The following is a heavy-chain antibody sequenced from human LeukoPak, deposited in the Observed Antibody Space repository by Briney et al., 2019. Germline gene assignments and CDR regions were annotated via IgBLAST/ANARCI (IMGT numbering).Heavy chain of an antibody. CDR2: INTKKGNT. V-gene: IGHV1-18*01. CDR3: ARDHKVGVALGYTPFEY. D-gene: IGHD1-26*01. Sequence: ASVKVSCKASGYTFTTYGVSWVRPAPGQRLEWMGWINTKKGNTNYAQKFQGRVSMTTDTRTSTVYMELRSLRSDDTAVYFCARDHKVGVALGYTPFEYWGQGTLVTVSS. CDR1: GYTFTTYG. J-gene: IGHJ4*02.